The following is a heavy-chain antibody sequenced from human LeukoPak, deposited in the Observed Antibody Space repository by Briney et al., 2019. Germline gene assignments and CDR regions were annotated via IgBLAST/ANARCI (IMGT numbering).Heavy chain of an antibody. CDR2: MNPNSGNT. J-gene: IGHJ5*02. Sequence: ASVKVSCKASGYTFTSYDINWVRQATGQGLEWMGWMNPNSGNTGYAQKLQGRVTMTTDTSTSTAYMELRSLRSDDTAVYYCARHYCSSTSCYSWFDPWGQGTLVTVSS. D-gene: IGHD2-2*02. CDR3: ARHYCSSTSCYSWFDP. CDR1: GYTFTSYD. V-gene: IGHV1-8*01.